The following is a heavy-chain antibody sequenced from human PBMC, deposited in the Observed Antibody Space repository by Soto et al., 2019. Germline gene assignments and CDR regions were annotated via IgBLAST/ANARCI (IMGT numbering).Heavy chain of an antibody. CDR2: ISGSGGST. D-gene: IGHD3-10*01. V-gene: IGHV3-23*01. CDR3: AKFSGLWFGEPKSDY. J-gene: IGHJ4*02. CDR1: GFTFSSYA. Sequence: GSLRLSCAASGFTFSSYAMSWVRQAPGKGLEWVSAISGSGGSTYYADFVKGRFTISRDNSKNTLYLQMNSLRAEDTAVYYCAKFSGLWFGEPKSDYWGQGTLVTVSS.